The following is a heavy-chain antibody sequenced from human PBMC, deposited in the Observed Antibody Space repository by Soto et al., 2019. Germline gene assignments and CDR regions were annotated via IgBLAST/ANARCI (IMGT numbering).Heavy chain of an antibody. CDR2: ISPDGNNA. J-gene: IGHJ3*02. CDR1: GSTFSSYD. CDR3: VRGPSHGAFDI. V-gene: IGHV3-30-3*01. Sequence: GGSLRLSCAASGSTFSSYDIHWVRQAPGKGLQWVAHISPDGNNAYYADSVKGRFTISRDNARNTVYLQVNSLRPEDTAVYHCVRGPSHGAFDIWGQGTLVTVSS.